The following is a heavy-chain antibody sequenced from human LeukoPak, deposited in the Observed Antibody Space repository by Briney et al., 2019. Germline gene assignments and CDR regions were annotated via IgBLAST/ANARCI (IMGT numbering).Heavy chain of an antibody. CDR1: GITFSSYS. D-gene: IGHD3-9*01. CDR2: ISSFSGTI. J-gene: IGHJ4*02. CDR3: ARDRHYDILTGRGSFFDY. Sequence: PGGSLRLSCVASGITFSSYSMNWVRQAPGKGLEWGSYISSFSGTINYADSVKGRFTISRDNAKNSLYLQMNSLRAEDTAVYYCARDRHYDILTGRGSFFDYWGQGTLVTVSS. V-gene: IGHV3-48*01.